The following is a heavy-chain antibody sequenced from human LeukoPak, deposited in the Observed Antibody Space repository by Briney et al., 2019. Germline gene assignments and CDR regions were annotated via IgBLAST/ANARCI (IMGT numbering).Heavy chain of an antibody. CDR3: ATSGYSSGWYGY. J-gene: IGHJ4*02. CDR2: IIPIFGTA. CDR1: GGTFSSYA. D-gene: IGHD6-19*01. V-gene: IGHV1-69*06. Sequence: ASVKVSCKASGGTFSSYAISWVRLAPGQGLEWMGGIIPIFGTANYAQKFQGRVTITADKSTSTAYMELSSLRSEDTAVYYCATSGYSSGWYGYWGQGTLVTVSS.